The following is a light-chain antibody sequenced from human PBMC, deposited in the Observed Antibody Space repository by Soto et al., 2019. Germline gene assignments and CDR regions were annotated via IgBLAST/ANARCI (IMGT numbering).Light chain of an antibody. CDR2: DVS. CDR1: SSDVGGYNY. Sequence: QSALTQPRSVSGSPGQSVTISCTGTSSDVGGYNYVSWYQHHPGKAPKVMIYDVSNRPSGVPDRFSGSKSVNTASLTITGLQAEDEADYYCCSYAGNYIWVFGGGTKLTVL. CDR3: CSYAGNYIWV. V-gene: IGLV2-11*01. J-gene: IGLJ3*02.